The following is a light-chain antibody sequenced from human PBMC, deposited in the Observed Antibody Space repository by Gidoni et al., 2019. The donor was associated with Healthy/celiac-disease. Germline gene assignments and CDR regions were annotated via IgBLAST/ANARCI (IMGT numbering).Light chain of an antibody. J-gene: IGKJ2*01. CDR3: QQLNSYPLT. CDR1: QGISSY. CDR2: AAS. Sequence: DIQLTQSPSFLSASVGDRVTIPCRASQGISSYLAWYQQKPGKAPKLLSYAASTLQSGVPSRFIGSGSGTEFTLTISSLQPEDFATYYCQQLNSYPLTFGQGTKLEIK. V-gene: IGKV1-9*01.